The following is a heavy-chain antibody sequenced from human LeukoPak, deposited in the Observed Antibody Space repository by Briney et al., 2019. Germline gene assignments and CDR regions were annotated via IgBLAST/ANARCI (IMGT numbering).Heavy chain of an antibody. CDR2: INPNSGGT. D-gene: IGHD6-13*01. J-gene: IGHJ4*02. CDR3: ARDLSYSSSWCLGHLDY. CDR1: GYTFTGYY. V-gene: IGHV1-2*02. Sequence: ASVKVSCKASGYTFTGYYMHWVRQAPGQGLEWMGWINPNSGGTNYAQKFQGRVTMTRDTSISTAYMELSRLRSDDTAVYYCARDLSYSSSWCLGHLDYWGQGTLVTVSS.